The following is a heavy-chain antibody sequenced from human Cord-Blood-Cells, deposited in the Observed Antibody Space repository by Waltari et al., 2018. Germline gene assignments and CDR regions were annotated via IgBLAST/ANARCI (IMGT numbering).Heavy chain of an antibody. V-gene: IGHV4-39*01. Sequence: QLQLQESGPGLVKPSETLSLTCTVSGGSISSSSYYWGWIRQPPGKGLEWIGSIDYSGSTYYNPSLKSRVTISVDTSKNQFSLKLSSVTAADTAVYYCARQGVATTDYYYYGMDVWGQGTTVTVSS. J-gene: IGHJ6*02. CDR2: IDYSGST. CDR3: ARQGVATTDYYYYGMDV. D-gene: IGHD5-12*01. CDR1: GGSISSSSYY.